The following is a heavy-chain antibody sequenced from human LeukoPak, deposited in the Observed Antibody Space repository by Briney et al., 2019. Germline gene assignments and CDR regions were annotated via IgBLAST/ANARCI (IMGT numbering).Heavy chain of an antibody. CDR2: ISSSSSYI. CDR3: ARGWTGKKAFDI. CDR1: GFTFSSCS. J-gene: IGHJ3*02. Sequence: PGGSLRLSCAASGFTFSSCSMNWVRQAPGKGLEWVSSISSSSSYIYYADSVKGRFTISRDNAKNSLYLQMNSLRAEDTAVYYCARGWTGKKAFDIWGQGTMVTVSS. D-gene: IGHD3/OR15-3a*01. V-gene: IGHV3-21*01.